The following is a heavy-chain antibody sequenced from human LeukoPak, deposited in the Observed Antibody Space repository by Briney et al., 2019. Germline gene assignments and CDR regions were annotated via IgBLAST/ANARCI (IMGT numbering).Heavy chain of an antibody. V-gene: IGHV4-59*12. J-gene: IGHJ4*02. CDR2: IYYSGST. CDR1: GGSISSYY. Sequence: SETLSLTCTVSGGSISSYYWSWIRQPPGKGLEWIGYIYYSGSTNYNPSLKSRVTISVDTSKNQFSLKLSSVTAADTAVYYCARSYSGSYIVYWGQGTLVTVSS. D-gene: IGHD1-26*01. CDR3: ARSYSGSYIVY.